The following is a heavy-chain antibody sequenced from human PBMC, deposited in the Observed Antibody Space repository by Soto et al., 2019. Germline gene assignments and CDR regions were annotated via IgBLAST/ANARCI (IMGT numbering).Heavy chain of an antibody. CDR1: GYTFTSYG. CDR3: ARVVGALGRWFAP. Sequence: QVQLVQSGGEVKKPGASVKVSCKASGYTFTSYGISWVRRAPGQGLEWMGRISAYNVKPNYAKKLQGRVPMTTDTSTSTGFMELSSLRSDDTAVYYCARVVGALGRWFAPWGQGTLVTVSS. V-gene: IGHV1-18*01. CDR2: ISAYNVKP. J-gene: IGHJ5*02. D-gene: IGHD1-26*01.